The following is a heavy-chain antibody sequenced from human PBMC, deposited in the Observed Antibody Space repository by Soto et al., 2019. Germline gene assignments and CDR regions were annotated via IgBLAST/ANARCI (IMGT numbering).Heavy chain of an antibody. D-gene: IGHD6-13*01. J-gene: IGHJ5*02. CDR3: ARMASAGTLNWFDP. CDR2: IIPIFGTA. Sequence: SVKVSCKASGGTFSSYAISWVRQAPGQGLEWMGGIIPIFGTANYAQKFQGRVTITADESTGTSHLELSSLTSDDTAVYYCARMASAGTLNWFDPWGQGTLVTVSS. CDR1: GGTFSSYA. V-gene: IGHV1-69*13.